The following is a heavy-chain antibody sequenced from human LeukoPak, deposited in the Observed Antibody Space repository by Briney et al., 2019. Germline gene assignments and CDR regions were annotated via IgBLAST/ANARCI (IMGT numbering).Heavy chain of an antibody. J-gene: IGHJ5*02. CDR1: GDSVSSNSAA. V-gene: IGHV6-1*01. D-gene: IGHD3-10*01. Sequence: SQTLSLTCAISGDSVSSNSAAWNWIRQSPSRGLEWLGRTYYRSKWYNDYAVSVKSRITINPDTSKNQFSLQLNSVTPEDTAVYYCARSGLPSGGSGSYDSINWFDPWGQGTLVTVSS. CDR2: TYYRSKWYN. CDR3: ARSGLPSGGSGSYDSINWFDP.